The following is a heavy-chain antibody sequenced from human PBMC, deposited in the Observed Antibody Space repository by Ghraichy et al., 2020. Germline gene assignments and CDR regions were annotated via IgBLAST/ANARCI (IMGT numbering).Heavy chain of an antibody. V-gene: IGHV6-1*01. CDR2: TYYRSKWYN. CDR1: GDSVSSNSAA. CDR3: ARGPVGNNFNSGNYKALFDY. D-gene: IGHD1-26*01. J-gene: IGHJ4*02. Sequence: SQTLSLTCAISGDSVSSNSAAWNWIRQSPSRGLEWLGRTYYRSKWYNDYAVSVESRITINPDTSKNQFSLQLNSVTPEDTAVYYCARGPVGNNFNSGNYKALFDYWGQGTLVTVSS.